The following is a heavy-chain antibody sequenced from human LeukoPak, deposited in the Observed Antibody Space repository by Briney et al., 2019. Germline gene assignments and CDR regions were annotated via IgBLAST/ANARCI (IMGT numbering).Heavy chain of an antibody. D-gene: IGHD3-22*01. CDR1: GYTFTGYY. CDR3: ARDGHYDSSGYYRDY. J-gene: IGHJ4*02. Sequence: ASVKVSCKASGYTFTGYYMHWVRQAPGQGLEWMGRINPNSGGTNYAQKFQGRVTMTRDTSISTAYMELSRLRSDDTAVYYCARDGHYDSSGYYRDYRGQGTLVTVSS. V-gene: IGHV1-2*06. CDR2: INPNSGGT.